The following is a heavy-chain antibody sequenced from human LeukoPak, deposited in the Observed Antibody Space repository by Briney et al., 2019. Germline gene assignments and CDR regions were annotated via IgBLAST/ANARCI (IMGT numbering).Heavy chain of an antibody. V-gene: IGHV4-39*01. CDR2: IYYSGAT. CDR1: GGSIISSGYF. Sequence: PSETLSLTCTVSGGSIISSGYFWGWIRQPPGKGLEWIGTIYYSGATYYNPSLRSRVTISVDTSKNQYSLKLTSVTAADTAVYYCARLFYWGQGSLVTVSS. J-gene: IGHJ4*02. CDR3: ARLFY.